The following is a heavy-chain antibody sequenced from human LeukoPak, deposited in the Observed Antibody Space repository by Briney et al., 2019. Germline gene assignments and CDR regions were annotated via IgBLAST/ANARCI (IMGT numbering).Heavy chain of an antibody. CDR1: GYSFTSYY. V-gene: IGHV5-51*01. CDR3: ARTAPFFDY. J-gene: IGHJ4*02. Sequence: GESLKISCKGSGYSFTSYYIVWVRQMPGKGLEWMGIIFPGDSDTRYSPSFQGQVTFSADKSINTAYLQWSSLKASDTAMYYRARTAPFFDYWGQGTLVTVSS. CDR2: IFPGDSDT.